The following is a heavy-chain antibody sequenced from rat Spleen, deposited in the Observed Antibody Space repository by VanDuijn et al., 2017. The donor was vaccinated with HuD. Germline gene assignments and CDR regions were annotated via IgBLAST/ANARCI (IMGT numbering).Heavy chain of an antibody. Sequence: EVQLVESGGGLVQPGRSLKLSCAASGFTFSNYGMAWVRQAPTKGLEWVAIISYDGRSIYYRDSVKGRFTISRDNAKSTLHLQMDSLRSEDTATFYCVRLGGLRNWFAYWGQGTLVTVSS. CDR2: ISYDGRSI. V-gene: IGHV5-29*01. CDR3: VRLGGLRNWFAY. D-gene: IGHD4-3*01. J-gene: IGHJ3*01. CDR1: GFTFSNYG.